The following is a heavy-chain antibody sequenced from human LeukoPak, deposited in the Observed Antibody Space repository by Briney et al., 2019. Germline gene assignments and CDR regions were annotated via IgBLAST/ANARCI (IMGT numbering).Heavy chain of an antibody. Sequence: GGSLRLSCAASGFTFSSYAMSWVRQAPGKGLEWVSAISGSGGSTYYADSVKGRFTISRDNSKNTLYLQMNSLRAEDTAVYYCAREYSSGVPPVYYFDYWGQGTLVTVSS. D-gene: IGHD6-19*01. CDR3: AREYSSGVPPVYYFDY. CDR1: GFTFSSYA. V-gene: IGHV3-23*01. CDR2: ISGSGGST. J-gene: IGHJ4*02.